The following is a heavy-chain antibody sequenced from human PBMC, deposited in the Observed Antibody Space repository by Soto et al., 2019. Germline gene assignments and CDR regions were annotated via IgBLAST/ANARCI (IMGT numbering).Heavy chain of an antibody. Sequence: GASVKVSCKVSGYTLTELSMHWVRQAPGKGLEWMGGFDPEDGETIYAQKFQGRVTMTEDTSTDTAYMELSSLRSEDTAVYYCATSRPGSIVAATTLHYSCQGILVTGSS. J-gene: IGHJ4*02. V-gene: IGHV1-24*01. CDR1: GYTLTELS. CDR2: FDPEDGET. D-gene: IGHD1-26*01. CDR3: ATSRPGSIVAATTLHY.